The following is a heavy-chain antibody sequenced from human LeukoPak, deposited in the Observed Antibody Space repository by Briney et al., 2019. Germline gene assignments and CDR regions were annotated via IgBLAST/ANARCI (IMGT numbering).Heavy chain of an antibody. V-gene: IGHV3-53*01. CDR1: GFTVSSNY. D-gene: IGHD2-15*01. Sequence: GGSLRLSCAASGFTVSSNYMSWVRQAPGKGLEWVSVIYSGGSTYYADSVKGRFTISRDNPKNTLYLQMKSLRAEDTAVYYCAKTATDCSGGSCYHMDVWGKGTTVTVSS. J-gene: IGHJ6*03. CDR3: AKTATDCSGGSCYHMDV. CDR2: IYSGGST.